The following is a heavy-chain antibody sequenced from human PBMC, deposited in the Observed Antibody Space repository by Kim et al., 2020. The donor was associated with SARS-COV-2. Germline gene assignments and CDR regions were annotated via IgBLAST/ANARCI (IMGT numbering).Heavy chain of an antibody. V-gene: IGHV4-34*01. J-gene: IGHJ5*02. CDR2: INHSGST. D-gene: IGHD2-15*01. Sequence: SETLSLTCAVYGGSFSGYYWSWIRQPPGKGLEWIGEINHSGSTNYNPSLKSRVTISVDTSKNQFSLKLSSVTAADTAVYYCARGNSVVVVAASYPFRAYNWFDPWGQGTLVTVSS. CDR1: GGSFSGYY. CDR3: ARGNSVVVVAASYPFRAYNWFDP.